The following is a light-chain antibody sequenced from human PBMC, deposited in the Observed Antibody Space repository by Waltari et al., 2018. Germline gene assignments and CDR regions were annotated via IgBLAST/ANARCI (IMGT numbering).Light chain of an antibody. CDR3: AAWDDSLKGWV. V-gene: IGLV1-44*01. Sequence: QSVLTQPPSASGTPGQRVTISCSGGSSNIGTTPVNWYQQLPGTAPKLLIDTNNHRPSGVPARFSGSKSGTSASLAISGLQVEDEADYYCAAWDDSLKGWVFGGGTKVTVL. CDR1: SSNIGTTP. CDR2: TNN. J-gene: IGLJ3*02.